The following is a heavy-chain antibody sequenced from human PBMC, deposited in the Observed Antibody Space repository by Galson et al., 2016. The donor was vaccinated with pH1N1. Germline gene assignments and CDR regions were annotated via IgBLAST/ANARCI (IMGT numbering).Heavy chain of an antibody. CDR1: GYSVTRYY. Sequence: SVKVSCKASGYSVTRYYMHWVRQAPGQGLEWMGIIDPSDGTTTCSQKFQGRITMTRDTPTNSVYMELSSLTSGDTAVYYCARRYYFDYWGQGTLITVSS. CDR2: IDPSDGTT. CDR3: ARRYYFDY. J-gene: IGHJ4*02. V-gene: IGHV1-46*01.